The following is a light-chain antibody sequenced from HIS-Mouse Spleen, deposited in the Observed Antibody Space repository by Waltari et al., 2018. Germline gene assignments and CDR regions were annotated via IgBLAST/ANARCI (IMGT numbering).Light chain of an antibody. V-gene: IGLV3-10*01. CDR1: ALPQKY. CDR3: YSTDSSGNHRV. Sequence: SYELTQPPSVSVSPGQTARITCSGDALPQKYAYWYQQKSGQAPVLVTYEDSKRPSGIPGRFSCSSSGTMATLTISGAQVEDEADYYCYSTDSSGNHRVFGGGTKLTVL. CDR2: EDS. J-gene: IGLJ2*01.